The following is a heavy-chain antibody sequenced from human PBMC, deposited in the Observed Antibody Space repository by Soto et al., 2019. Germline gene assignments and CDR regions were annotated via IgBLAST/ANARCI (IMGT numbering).Heavy chain of an antibody. CDR2: MNPNSGNT. CDR1: GYTFTRHD. V-gene: IGHV1-8*01. CDR3: AREVVPAATTVNWFDP. D-gene: IGHD2-2*01. J-gene: IGHJ5*02. Sequence: ASVKVSCKASGYTFTRHDINWVRQATGQGLEWMGWMNPNSGNTGYGEKFQGRVTMTTDTSTSTAYMELRSLRSDDTAVYYCAREVVPAATTVNWFDPWGQGTLVTVSS.